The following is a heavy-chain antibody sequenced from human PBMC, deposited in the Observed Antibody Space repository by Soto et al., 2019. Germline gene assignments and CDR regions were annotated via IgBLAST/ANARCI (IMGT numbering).Heavy chain of an antibody. CDR3: ARVKARYYDSSGPAEYFQH. CDR1: GGTFSSYA. CDR2: IIPIFGTA. D-gene: IGHD3-22*01. V-gene: IGHV1-69*13. Sequence: ASVKVSCKASGGTFSSYAISWVRQAPGQGLEWMGGIIPIFGTANYAQKFQGRVTITADESTSTAYMELSSLRSEDTAVYYCARVKARYYDSSGPAEYFQHWGQGTLVTVSS. J-gene: IGHJ1*01.